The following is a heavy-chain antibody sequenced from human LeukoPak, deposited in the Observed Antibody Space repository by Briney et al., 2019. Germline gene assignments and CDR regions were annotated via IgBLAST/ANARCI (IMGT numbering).Heavy chain of an antibody. Sequence: ASVKVSCKASGYTFTSYGISWVRQAPGQGLEWMRWISAYNGNTNYAQKLQGRVTMTTDTSTSTAYMELRSLRSDDTDVYYCAREFYYYDSSGYYGHWGQGTLVTVSS. V-gene: IGHV1-18*01. CDR1: GYTFTSYG. J-gene: IGHJ4*02. D-gene: IGHD3-22*01. CDR2: ISAYNGNT. CDR3: AREFYYYDSSGYYGH.